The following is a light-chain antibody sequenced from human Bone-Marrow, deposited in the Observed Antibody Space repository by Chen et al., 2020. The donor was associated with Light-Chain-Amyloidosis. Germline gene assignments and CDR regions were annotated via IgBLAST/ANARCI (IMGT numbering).Light chain of an antibody. V-gene: IGLV3-21*02. CDR3: QVWDRSSDRPV. J-gene: IGLJ3*02. CDR2: DDS. CDR1: NIGSTS. Sequence: SYVLTQPSSVSVAPGQTATIACGGNNIGSTSVHWYQQTPGQAPLLVVYDDSDRPSGIPERLSGYNSGTTATLTISRVEAGDAADYYCQVWDRSSDRPVFGGGTKLTVL.